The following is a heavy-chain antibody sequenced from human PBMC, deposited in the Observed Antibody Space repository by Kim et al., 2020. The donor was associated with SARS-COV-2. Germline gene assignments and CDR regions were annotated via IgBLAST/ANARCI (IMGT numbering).Heavy chain of an antibody. D-gene: IGHD5-18*01. CDR3: ARGGVSRKIQLWLRHYYYYGMDV. Sequence: SETLSLTCAVYGGSFSGYYWSWIRQPPGKGLEWIGEINHSGSTNYNPSFKSRVTISVDTSKNQFSLKLSSVTAADTAVYYCARGGVSRKIQLWLRHYYYYGMDVWGQGTTVTVSS. V-gene: IGHV4-34*01. J-gene: IGHJ6*02. CDR1: GGSFSGYY. CDR2: INHSGST.